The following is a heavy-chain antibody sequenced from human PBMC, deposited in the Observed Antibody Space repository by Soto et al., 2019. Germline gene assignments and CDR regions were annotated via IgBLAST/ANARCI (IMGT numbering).Heavy chain of an antibody. V-gene: IGHV3-15*07. CDR3: TSYTLSRTIKFSFDY. J-gene: IGHJ4*02. CDR1: GFTFSNAW. CDR2: IKSKTDGGTT. D-gene: IGHD2-2*02. Sequence: GGSLRLSCAASGFTFSNAWINWVRQAPGKGLEWVGRIKSKTDGGTTDFAAPVKGRFAISRDDSKDMVYLQMNSLKTEDTGIYYCTSYTLSRTIKFSFDYWGQVSLVTVSS.